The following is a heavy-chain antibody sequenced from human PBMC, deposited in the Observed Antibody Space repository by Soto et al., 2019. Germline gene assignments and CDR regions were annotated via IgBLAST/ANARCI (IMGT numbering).Heavy chain of an antibody. CDR1: GGSISSSSYY. V-gene: IGHV4-39*01. CDR3: ARASIMIFGVVIVTGWFDP. Sequence: SETLSLTCTVSGGSISSSSYYWGWIRQPPGKGLEWIGSIYYSGSTYYNPSLKSRVTISVDTSKNQFSLKLSSVTAADTAVYYCARASIMIFGVVIVTGWFDPWGQGTLVTVSS. CDR2: IYYSGST. D-gene: IGHD3-3*01. J-gene: IGHJ5*02.